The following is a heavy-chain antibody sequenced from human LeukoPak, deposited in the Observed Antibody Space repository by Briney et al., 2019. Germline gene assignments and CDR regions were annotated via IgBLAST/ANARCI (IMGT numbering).Heavy chain of an antibody. Sequence: GGSLRLSCAASGFTFSSYAMTWVRQAPGKGLEWVATMSPSGSLTYYADSVRGRFTISRDNSKNTVYLQMNSLRAEDTAVYYCATGNIGIIENWFDSWGQGTLVTVSS. CDR3: ATGNIGIIENWFDS. CDR2: MSPSGSLT. J-gene: IGHJ5*01. V-gene: IGHV3-23*01. D-gene: IGHD2/OR15-2a*01. CDR1: GFTFSSYA.